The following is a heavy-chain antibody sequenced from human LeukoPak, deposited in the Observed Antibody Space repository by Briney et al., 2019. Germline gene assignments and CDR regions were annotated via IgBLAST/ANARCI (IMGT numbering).Heavy chain of an antibody. J-gene: IGHJ6*02. CDR2: IWYDGSNK. V-gene: IGHV3-33*08. Sequence: GGSLRLSCAASGFTFSGYAMSWVRQAPGKGLEWVAVIWYDGSNKYYADSVKGRFTISRDNSKNTLYLQMNSLRAEDTAVYYCARDVVPAGDYYYYYGMDVWGQGTTVTVSS. CDR1: GFTFSGYA. CDR3: ARDVVPAGDYYYYYGMDV. D-gene: IGHD2-2*01.